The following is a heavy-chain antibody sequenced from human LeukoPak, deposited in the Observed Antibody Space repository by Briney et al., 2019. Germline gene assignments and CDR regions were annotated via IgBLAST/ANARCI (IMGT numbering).Heavy chain of an antibody. CDR3: AKVRISGLSYFDY. Sequence: QTGGSLRLSCAASGFTFSSYAMSWVRQAPGKGLEWVSAISGSGGSTYYADSVKGRFTISRDNSKNTLYLQMNSLRAEDTAVYYCAKVRISGLSYFDYWGQGTLVTVSS. V-gene: IGHV3-23*01. CDR2: ISGSGGST. J-gene: IGHJ4*02. D-gene: IGHD3/OR15-3a*01. CDR1: GFTFSSYA.